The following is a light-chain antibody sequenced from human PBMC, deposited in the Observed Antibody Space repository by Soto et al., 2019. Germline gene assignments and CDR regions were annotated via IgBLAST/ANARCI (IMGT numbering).Light chain of an antibody. J-gene: IGKJ1*01. V-gene: IGKV1-5*01. CDR2: EAS. CDR3: QQHNAYWT. Sequence: DTQLTQSSSTLGAALGERGTITCRASQGISGWLAWYQQKPGKAPRLLIYEASTLESGVPSRISGSGSGTEFTLTISSMQPDDFATYFCQQHNAYWTFGQGTKVYIK. CDR1: QGISGW.